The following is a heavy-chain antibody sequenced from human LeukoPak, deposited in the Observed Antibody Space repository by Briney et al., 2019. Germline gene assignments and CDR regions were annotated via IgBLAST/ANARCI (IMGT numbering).Heavy chain of an antibody. J-gene: IGHJ4*02. V-gene: IGHV4-59*01. CDR1: GGSISSYY. CDR3: ARAPATWGNYFDY. D-gene: IGHD5-12*01. Sequence: PSETLSLTCTDSGGSISSYYWSWIRQPPRKELEWIGYIYYSGGTNYNPSLKSQVTISVDTSKNQFSLKLSSVTTADTAVYYCARAPATWGNYFDYWGQGTLVTVSS. CDR2: IYYSGGT.